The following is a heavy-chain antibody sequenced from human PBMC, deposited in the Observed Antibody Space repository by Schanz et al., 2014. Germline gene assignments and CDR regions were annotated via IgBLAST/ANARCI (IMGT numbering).Heavy chain of an antibody. Sequence: EVQLVESGGGLVKPGGSLRLSCAVSGLTFRNAWMNWVRQGPGNRLEWVGRIKSRSDGGTTDYAAPVKGRFIISRDDSRNTLYLQMSGLKTEDTAVYYCSTTPNFYASGTYSWFDPWGQGTRVIVSS. CDR2: IKSRSDGGTT. CDR3: STTPNFYASGTYSWFDP. CDR1: GLTFRNAW. D-gene: IGHD3-10*01. V-gene: IGHV3-15*01. J-gene: IGHJ5*02.